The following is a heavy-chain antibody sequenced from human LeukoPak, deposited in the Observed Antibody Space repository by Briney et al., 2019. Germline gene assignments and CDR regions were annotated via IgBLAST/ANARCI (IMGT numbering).Heavy chain of an antibody. CDR2: INPNSGGT. CDR3: ARGDSGRDWFDP. CDR1: GYTFTGYY. J-gene: IGHJ5*02. V-gene: IGHV1-2*02. Sequence: ASVKVSCKASGYTFTGYYMHWVRQAPGQGLEWMGWINPNSGGTDYAQKFQGRVTMTRDTSISTAYMELSRLRSDDTAVYYCARGDSGRDWFDPWGQGTLVTVPS. D-gene: IGHD1-26*01.